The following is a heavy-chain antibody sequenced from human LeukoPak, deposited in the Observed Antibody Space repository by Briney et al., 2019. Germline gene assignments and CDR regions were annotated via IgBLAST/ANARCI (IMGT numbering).Heavy chain of an antibody. CDR2: INHSGST. D-gene: IGHD2-2*01. Sequence: PSETLSLTCAVYGGSFSGYYWSWIRQPPGKGLEWIGEINHSGSTNYNPSLKSRVTISVDTSKNQFSLKLSSVTAADTAVYYCARTPAAKYFQHWGQGTLVTVSS. V-gene: IGHV4-34*01. CDR3: ARTPAAKYFQH. J-gene: IGHJ1*01. CDR1: GGSFSGYY.